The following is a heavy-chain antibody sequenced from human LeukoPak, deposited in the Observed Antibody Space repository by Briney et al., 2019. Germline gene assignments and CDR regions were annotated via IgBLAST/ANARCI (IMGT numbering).Heavy chain of an antibody. J-gene: IGHJ4*02. Sequence: SETLSLTCTVSGGSISSYYWSWIRQPAGKGLEWIGRIYTSRSTNYNPSLKSRVTMSVDTSKNQFSLKLSSVTAADTAVYYCAAWRVGRRYYYFDYWGQGTLVTVSS. CDR3: AAWRVGRRYYYFDY. CDR1: GGSISSYY. V-gene: IGHV4-4*07. CDR2: IYTSRST. D-gene: IGHD2-15*01.